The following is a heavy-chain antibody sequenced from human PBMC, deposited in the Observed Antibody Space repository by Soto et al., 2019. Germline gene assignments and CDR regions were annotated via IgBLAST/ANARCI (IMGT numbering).Heavy chain of an antibody. J-gene: IGHJ4*02. CDR3: ATYMRGEGGRGH. D-gene: IGHD3-16*01. V-gene: IGHV4-59*08. Sequence: WTWIRQPPGKGLEWIGDYSDSTSYSPSLKSRVTISADTSKNQFSLKLICVTPTDTVVYYCATYMRGEGGRGHWGQGTVVTVSS. CDR2: YSDST.